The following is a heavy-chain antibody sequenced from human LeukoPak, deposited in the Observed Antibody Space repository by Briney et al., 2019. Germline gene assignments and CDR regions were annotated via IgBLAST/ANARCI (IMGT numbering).Heavy chain of an antibody. CDR2: INSDGSRT. CDR3: ARKAVDNDAFDI. V-gene: IGHV3-74*01. J-gene: IGHJ3*02. CDR1: GFTFSSYW. D-gene: IGHD6-19*01. Sequence: GGSLRLSCAASGFTFSSYWMHWVRQAPGKGLVWVSRINSDGSRTIYADSVKGRFTISRDNAKNTLYLQMNSLRAEDTAVYYCARKAVDNDAFDIWGQGTMVTVSS.